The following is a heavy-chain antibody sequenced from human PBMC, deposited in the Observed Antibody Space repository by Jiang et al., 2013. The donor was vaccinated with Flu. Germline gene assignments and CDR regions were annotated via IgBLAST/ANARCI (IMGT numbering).Heavy chain of an antibody. D-gene: IGHD3-22*01. CDR2: INPSGGST. Sequence: GAEVKKPGASVRVSCKASGYIFTNEYMHWVRQAPGQGLEWMGIINPSGGSTSYAQRFQGRVTMTRDTSTSTVYMELSSLRSEDTAVYYCATTYYHDSSSYSLDYWGQGTLVTVSS. V-gene: IGHV1-46*01. J-gene: IGHJ4*02. CDR3: ATTYYHDSSSYSLDY. CDR1: GYIFTNEY.